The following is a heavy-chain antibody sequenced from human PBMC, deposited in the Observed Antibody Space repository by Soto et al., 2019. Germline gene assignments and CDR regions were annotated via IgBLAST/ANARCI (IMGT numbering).Heavy chain of an antibody. CDR3: AHSRNSPFDY. CDR1: GCSLITSGVG. Sequence: SGPTLVNPTQTPTLTCTFSGCSLITSGVGVGWIRQPPGKALEWLALIYWDDDKRYSPSLKSRFTITKDTSKNQVVLTMTNMDPVDTATYYCAHSRNSPFDYWGQGTLVTVSS. J-gene: IGHJ4*02. D-gene: IGHD4-4*01. CDR2: IYWDDDK. V-gene: IGHV2-5*02.